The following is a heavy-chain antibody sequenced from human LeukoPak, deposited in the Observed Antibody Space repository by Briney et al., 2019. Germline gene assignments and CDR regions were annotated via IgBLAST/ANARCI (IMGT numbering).Heavy chain of an antibody. V-gene: IGHV1-8*01. CDR3: ARVPGGRIAAAGRGPFDY. CDR1: GYTFTSYD. CDR2: MNPNSGNT. Sequence: GASVKVSCKASGYTFTSYDINWVRQATGQGLEWMGWMNPNSGNTGYAQKFQGRVTMTRNTSISTAYMELSRLRSDDTAVYYCARVPGGRIAAAGRGPFDYWGQGTLVTVSS. D-gene: IGHD6-13*01. J-gene: IGHJ4*02.